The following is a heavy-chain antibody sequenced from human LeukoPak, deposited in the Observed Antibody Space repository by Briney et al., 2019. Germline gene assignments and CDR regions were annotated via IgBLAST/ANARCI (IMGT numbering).Heavy chain of an antibody. V-gene: IGHV4-61*02. D-gene: IGHD6-6*01. J-gene: IGHJ2*01. CDR2: ISASGST. Sequence: SETLSPTCTVSGGSISSDSYYWSWIRQPAGEGLEWIGRISASGSTNYNPSLKSRLTISVDTSKNQFSLKLSSVTAADTAVYYCASASRSSPDAVGLWGRGTLVTVSS. CDR3: ASASRSSPDAVGL. CDR1: GGSISSDSYY.